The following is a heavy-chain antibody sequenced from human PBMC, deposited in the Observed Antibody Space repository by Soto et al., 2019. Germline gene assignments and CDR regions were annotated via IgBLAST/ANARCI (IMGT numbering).Heavy chain of an antibody. Sequence: HGESLKISCKGSGYSFTSYWIGWVRQMPGKGLEWMGIIYPGDSDTRYSPSFQGQVTISADKSISTAYLQWSSLKASDTAMYYCARPPFYCSSTSCYLGYWGQGTLVTVSS. D-gene: IGHD2-2*01. V-gene: IGHV5-51*01. J-gene: IGHJ4*02. CDR3: ARPPFYCSSTSCYLGY. CDR1: GYSFTSYW. CDR2: IYPGDSDT.